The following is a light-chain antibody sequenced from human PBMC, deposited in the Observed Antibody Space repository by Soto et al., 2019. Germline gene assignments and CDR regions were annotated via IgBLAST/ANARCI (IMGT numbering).Light chain of an antibody. J-gene: IGLJ2*01. Sequence: QSVLTQPASVSGSPGQSITISCTGTSSDIGRYDLVSWYQQHPGKAPKLMIYGDSKRPSGLSNRFSVSKSGNTASLTISGLQAEDEADYYCCSYAGSNTLIFGGGTKLTVL. CDR1: SSDIGRYDL. V-gene: IGLV2-23*01. CDR3: CSYAGSNTLI. CDR2: GDS.